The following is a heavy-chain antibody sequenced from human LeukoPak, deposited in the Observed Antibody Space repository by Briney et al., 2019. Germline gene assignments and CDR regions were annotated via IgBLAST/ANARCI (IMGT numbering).Heavy chain of an antibody. CDR2: IYYSGST. V-gene: IGHV4-59*08. D-gene: IGHD2-2*02. Sequence: PSETLSLTCTVSGGSISSYYWSWIRQPPGKGLEWIGYIYYSGSTNYNPSLKSRVTISVDTSKNQFSLKLSSVTAADTAVYYCARVYLGRGYFDYWGQGTLVTVSS. J-gene: IGHJ4*02. CDR3: ARVYLGRGYFDY. CDR1: GGSISSYY.